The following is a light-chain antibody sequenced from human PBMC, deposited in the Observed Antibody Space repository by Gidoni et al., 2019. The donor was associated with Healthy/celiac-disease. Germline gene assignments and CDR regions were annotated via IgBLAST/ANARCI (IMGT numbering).Light chain of an antibody. CDR1: SSNIGSNT. CDR3: AAWDDSLNVLV. Sequence: QSVLTQPPSASGTPGQRVTISCSGSSSNIGSNTVNWYQQPPGPAPKLLIFGNNHRPSGVPDRFSGSKSGTSASLAISGLQSEDEAVYYCAAWDDSLNVLVFGGGTKLTVL. CDR2: GNN. J-gene: IGLJ3*02. V-gene: IGLV1-44*01.